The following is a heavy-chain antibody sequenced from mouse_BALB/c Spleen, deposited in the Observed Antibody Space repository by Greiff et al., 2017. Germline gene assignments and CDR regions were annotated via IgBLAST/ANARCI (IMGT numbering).Heavy chain of an antibody. CDR3: ARRNWDGYFDY. J-gene: IGHJ2*01. V-gene: IGHV1-14*01. CDR1: GYTFTSYV. CDR2: INPYNDGT. Sequence: VQLKQSGPELVKPGASVKMSCKASGYTFTSYVMHWVKQKPGQGLEWIGYINPYNDGTKYNEKFKGKATLTSDKSSSTAYMELSSLTSEDSAVYYCARRNWDGYFDYWGQGTTLTVSS. D-gene: IGHD4-1*01.